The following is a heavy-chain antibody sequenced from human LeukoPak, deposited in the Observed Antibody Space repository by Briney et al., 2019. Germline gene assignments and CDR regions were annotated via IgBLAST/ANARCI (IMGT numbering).Heavy chain of an antibody. Sequence: PGGSLRLSCAASGFTFSTFVMHWVRQAPGKGLEWVAFIRYDGGNKYYADSVKGRFTISRDNSKNTLSLQMDSLRAEDTAVYYCAKRIVVADIFDYWGQGSLVTVSS. CDR3: AKRIVVADIFDY. CDR1: GFTFSTFV. CDR2: IRYDGGNK. V-gene: IGHV3-30*02. J-gene: IGHJ4*02. D-gene: IGHD6-19*01.